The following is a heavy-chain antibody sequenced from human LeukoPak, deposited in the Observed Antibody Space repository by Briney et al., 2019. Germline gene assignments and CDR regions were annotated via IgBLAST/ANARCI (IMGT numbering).Heavy chain of an antibody. CDR1: GFTFSSYW. D-gene: IGHD1/OR15-1a*01. Sequence: GGSLRLSCAASGFTFSSYWMSWVRQAPGKGLEWVANIKQDGSEKYYVDSVKGRFTISRDNAKNSLYLQMNSLRAEDTAVYYCGREGSSRTIDYWGQGTLVTVSS. V-gene: IGHV3-7*01. CDR3: GREGSSRTIDY. CDR2: IKQDGSEK. J-gene: IGHJ4*02.